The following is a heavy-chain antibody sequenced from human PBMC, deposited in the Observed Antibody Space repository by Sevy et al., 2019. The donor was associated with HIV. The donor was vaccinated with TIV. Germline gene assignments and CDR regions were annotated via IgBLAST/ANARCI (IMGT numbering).Heavy chain of an antibody. V-gene: IGHV4-38-2*01. CDR2: IFHSGRT. CDR3: ARVGEGTMVRGPTGWFDP. J-gene: IGHJ5*02. Sequence: SETLSLTCAVSGYSINRGYYWGWIRQPPGKGLEWIGSIFHSGRTYYNPSLNSRATVSVDTSKNQFSLKLSSVTAADTAGYYCARVGEGTMVRGPTGWFDPWGQGTLVTVSS. D-gene: IGHD3-10*01. CDR1: GYSINRGYY.